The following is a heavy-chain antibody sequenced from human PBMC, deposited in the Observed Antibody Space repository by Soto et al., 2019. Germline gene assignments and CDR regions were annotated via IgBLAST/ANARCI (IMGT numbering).Heavy chain of an antibody. J-gene: IGHJ4*02. Sequence: QVQLVESGGGVVQPGRSLRLSCAASGFTFSSYAMHWVRQAPGKGLEWVAVISYDGSNKYYADSVKGRFTISRDNSKNTLYLQMNSLRAEDTAVYYCARGGGSGGSGPDFDYWGQGTLVTVSS. CDR2: ISYDGSNK. CDR1: GFTFSSYA. D-gene: IGHD6-19*01. V-gene: IGHV3-30-3*01. CDR3: ARGGGSGGSGPDFDY.